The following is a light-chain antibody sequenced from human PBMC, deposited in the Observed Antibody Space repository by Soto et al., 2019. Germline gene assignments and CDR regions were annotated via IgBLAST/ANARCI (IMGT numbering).Light chain of an antibody. J-gene: IGKJ5*01. CDR2: GAF. V-gene: IGKV3-20*01. CDR1: QSVRSSY. CDR3: QQHETLIT. Sequence: EIVLTQSPDTLSLSPGEVATRSCRASQSVRSSYLAWYRQKPGQAPRLLIYGAFNRATGIPDRFSGGGSGTDFTLTITRLEPEDFAVYYCQQHETLITFGQGTRLEIK.